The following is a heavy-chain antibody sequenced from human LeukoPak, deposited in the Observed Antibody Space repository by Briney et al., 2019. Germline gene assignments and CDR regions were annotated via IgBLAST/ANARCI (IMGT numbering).Heavy chain of an antibody. CDR2: VNADGGNT. V-gene: IGHV3-23*01. J-gene: IGHJ4*02. Sequence: GGSLRLSCAASGFTFDNYRMSWVRQAPGTGLEGVSTVNADGGNTYYAESVKGRFTISRDNSKSTLILQMNSLRVEDTALYYCTKRVKYGGTWDHFADWGQGTLVTVSS. CDR3: TKRVKYGGTWDHFAD. CDR1: GFTFDNYR. D-gene: IGHD1-26*01.